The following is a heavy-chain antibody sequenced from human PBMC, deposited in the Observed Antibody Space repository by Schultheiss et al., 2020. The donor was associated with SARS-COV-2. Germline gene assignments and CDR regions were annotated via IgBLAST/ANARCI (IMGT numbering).Heavy chain of an antibody. J-gene: IGHJ4*02. Sequence: ASVKVSCKASGYTFTGYYMHWVRQAPGQGLEWMGWINPNSGGTNYAKKFQGRVTMTRDTSISTAYMELRSLRSDDTAVYYCARVPRSPFAAVKQWLFDYWGQGALVTVSS. CDR2: INPNSGGT. CDR3: ARVPRSPFAAVKQWLFDY. V-gene: IGHV1-2*02. CDR1: GYTFTGYY. D-gene: IGHD6-19*01.